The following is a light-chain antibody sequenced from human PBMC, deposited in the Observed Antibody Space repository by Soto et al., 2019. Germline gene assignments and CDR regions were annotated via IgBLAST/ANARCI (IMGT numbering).Light chain of an antibody. CDR1: SSNIGAGYD. CDR2: GNS. V-gene: IGLV1-40*01. J-gene: IGLJ1*01. CDR3: QSYDGSLSGSV. Sequence: QSVLTQPPSVSGAPGQRVTISCTGSSSNIGAGYDVHWYQQLPGTAPKLLIYGNSNRPSGVPDRFSGSKSGTSASLATTGLQAEDEADYYCQSYDGSLSGSVFGTGTKLTVL.